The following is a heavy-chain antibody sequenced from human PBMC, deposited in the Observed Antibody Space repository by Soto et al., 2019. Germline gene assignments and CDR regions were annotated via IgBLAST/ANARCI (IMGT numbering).Heavy chain of an antibody. CDR3: AREYGSYYYYDYGMDV. Sequence: QVQLVESGGGVVQPGRSLRLSCAASGFTFSSYAMHWVRQAPGQGLEWVAVISYDGSNKYYADSVKGRFTISRDNSKNTLYLHMNSRRAEDTAVYYCAREYGSYYYYDYGMDVWGQGTTVTVSS. V-gene: IGHV3-30-3*01. CDR2: ISYDGSNK. D-gene: IGHD4-17*01. CDR1: GFTFSSYA. J-gene: IGHJ6*02.